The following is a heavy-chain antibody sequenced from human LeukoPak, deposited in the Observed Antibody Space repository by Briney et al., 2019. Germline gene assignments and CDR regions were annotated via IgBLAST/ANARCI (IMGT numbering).Heavy chain of an antibody. CDR2: INYLGTT. V-gene: IGHV4-39*01. D-gene: IGHD1-26*01. CDR1: GGSMTTSSYY. CDR3: ARGKLGYSGIGVRGPFDY. J-gene: IGHJ4*02. Sequence: PSETLSLTCTVSGGSMTTSSYYWGWIRQPPGKGLEWIASINYLGTTYHDPSLKSRVTISVDTSKNQFSLRLSSMTAADTAVYYCARGKLGYSGIGVRGPFDYWGQGTLVTVSS.